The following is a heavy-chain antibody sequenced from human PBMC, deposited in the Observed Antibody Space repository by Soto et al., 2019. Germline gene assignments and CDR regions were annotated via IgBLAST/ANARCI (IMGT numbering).Heavy chain of an antibody. J-gene: IGHJ6*02. CDR1: GGTFSSYS. Sequence: VASVKVSCKASGGTFSSYSISWVRQAPGQGLEWMGGIIPIFGTAHYAQKFQGRVTITADESTSTAYMELSSLRSEDTAVYYCARDVGTMIVVAYYYYGMDVWGQGTTGTVSS. CDR2: IIPIFGTA. CDR3: ARDVGTMIVVAYYYYGMDV. D-gene: IGHD3-22*01. V-gene: IGHV1-69*13.